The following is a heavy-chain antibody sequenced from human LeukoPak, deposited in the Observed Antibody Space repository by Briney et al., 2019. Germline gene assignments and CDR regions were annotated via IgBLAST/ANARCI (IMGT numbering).Heavy chain of an antibody. D-gene: IGHD6-13*01. J-gene: IGHJ4*02. CDR3: ARPIAAAGTDLGY. Sequence: GESLKISCKASGYSFTNTFIGWVRQMPGKGLEWMGIIYPGDSDTRYSSSFQGQVTISADKSITTAYLQWSSLKASDAAVYYCARPIAAAGTDLGYWGQGTLVTVSS. V-gene: IGHV5-51*01. CDR2: IYPGDSDT. CDR1: GYSFTNTF.